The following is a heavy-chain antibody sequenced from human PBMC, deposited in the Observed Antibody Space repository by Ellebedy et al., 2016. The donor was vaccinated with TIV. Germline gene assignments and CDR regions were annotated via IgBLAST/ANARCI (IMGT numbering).Heavy chain of an antibody. V-gene: IGHV1-18*04. Sequence: ASVKVSCKTSGYTFSSYGITWVRQAPGQGLEWMGLVSTDRSHANYAQKFQGRIAMTADASTSTAYMELRSLTFDDTAVYYCSRWSPTTVWGRGFDLWGQGNLVTVSS. J-gene: IGHJ5*02. D-gene: IGHD3-16*01. CDR2: VSTDRSHA. CDR1: GYTFSSYG. CDR3: SRWSPTTVWGRGFDL.